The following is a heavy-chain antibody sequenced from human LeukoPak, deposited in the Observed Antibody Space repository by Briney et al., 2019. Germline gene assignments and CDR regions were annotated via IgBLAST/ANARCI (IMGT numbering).Heavy chain of an antibody. Sequence: SSETLSLTCTVSGGSISYYYWSWIRQPPGKGLEWIGYIYYSGSTTYNPSLKSRVTISVDTSKNQFSLKLSSVTAADTAVYYCARAVEGGYSSSSWGYYYYMDVWGKGTTVTVSS. CDR3: ARAVEGGYSSSSWGYYYYMDV. V-gene: IGHV4-59*01. D-gene: IGHD6-6*01. J-gene: IGHJ6*03. CDR2: IYYSGST. CDR1: GGSISYYY.